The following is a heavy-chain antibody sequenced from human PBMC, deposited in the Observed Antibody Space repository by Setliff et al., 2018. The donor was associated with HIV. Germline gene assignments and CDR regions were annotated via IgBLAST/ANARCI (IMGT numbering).Heavy chain of an antibody. Sequence: ASVNVSCKTAGYTFTGHFIHWMRQAPGQGLEWMGWINPNSGATDYAWRFEDRVTMTSDTSIRTVYMELSSLRSDDTAVYYCARDTAIGWYGESKMSDFWGQGTLVT. CDR1: GYTFTGHF. CDR3: ARDTAIGWYGESKMSDF. J-gene: IGHJ4*02. D-gene: IGHD3-10*01. CDR2: INPNSGAT. V-gene: IGHV1-2*02.